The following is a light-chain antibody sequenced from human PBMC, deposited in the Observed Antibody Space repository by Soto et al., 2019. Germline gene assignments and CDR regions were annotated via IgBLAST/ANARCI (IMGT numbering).Light chain of an antibody. V-gene: IGKV1-5*03. CDR1: QSLSAW. Sequence: DIRMTQSPSTLPASVGDRVTITCRASQSLSAWVAWFQQRPGRAPRILIYKASTLAGGVPSRFSGNGSGTEFSLTISSLQPDDFAAYYCQWYGTYPLTFGGGTKVEIK. J-gene: IGKJ4*01. CDR2: KAS. CDR3: QWYGTYPLT.